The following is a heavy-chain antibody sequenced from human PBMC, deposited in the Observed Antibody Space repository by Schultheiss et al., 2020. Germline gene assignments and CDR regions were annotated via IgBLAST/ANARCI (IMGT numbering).Heavy chain of an antibody. Sequence: GGSLRLSCAASGFTFDDYGMSWVRQAPGKGLEWVGRIKSKTDGGTTDYAAPVKGRFTISRDDSKNTLYLQMNSLRAEDTAVYYCARESSDWGQGTLVTVSS. CDR2: IKSKTDGGTT. V-gene: IGHV3-15*01. J-gene: IGHJ4*02. CDR3: ARESSD. CDR1: GFTFDDYG.